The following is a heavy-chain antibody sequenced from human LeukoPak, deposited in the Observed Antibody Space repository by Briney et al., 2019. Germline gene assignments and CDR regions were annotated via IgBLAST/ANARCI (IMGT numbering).Heavy chain of an antibody. CDR2: IYYSGST. J-gene: IGHJ6*02. V-gene: IGHV4-59*12. Sequence: KPSETLSLTCTVSGGSISSYYWSWIRQPPGKGLEWIGYIYYSGSTNYNPSLKSRLTISVDTSKNQFSLKLSSVTAADTAVYYCARTKLVNSYYYYGMDVWGQGTTVTVSS. D-gene: IGHD3-9*01. CDR1: GGSISSYY. CDR3: ARTKLVNSYYYYGMDV.